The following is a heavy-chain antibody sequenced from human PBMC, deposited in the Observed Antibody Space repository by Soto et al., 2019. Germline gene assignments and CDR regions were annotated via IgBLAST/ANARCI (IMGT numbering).Heavy chain of an antibody. Sequence: GGSLRLSCAASGFTFSSYTMKWVRQAPGKGLEWVSSISSGSVFIYYADSLKGRFTISRDNAKNSLYLDMNSLRAEDTAVYYCAKSTTQFSSGGYRSDYWGQGTLVTVSS. D-gene: IGHD6-19*01. V-gene: IGHV3-21*01. J-gene: IGHJ4*02. CDR3: AKSTTQFSSGGYRSDY. CDR1: GFTFSSYT. CDR2: ISSGSVFI.